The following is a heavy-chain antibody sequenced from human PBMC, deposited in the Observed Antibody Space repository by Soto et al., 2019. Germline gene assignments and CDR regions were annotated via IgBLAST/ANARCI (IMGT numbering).Heavy chain of an antibody. J-gene: IGHJ4*02. Sequence: QVQLVQSGAEVKKPGSSVKVSCKASGGTFTTYPINWVRQAPGQGLEWMGGIIPMFGTTNYAQKFQGRVTLTADESPSTDYMELSSLRSEDTAMYYCARQFTDGDYQYWGQGTLVTVSS. D-gene: IGHD4-17*01. CDR1: GGTFTTYP. CDR3: ARQFTDGDYQY. CDR2: IIPMFGTT. V-gene: IGHV1-69*01.